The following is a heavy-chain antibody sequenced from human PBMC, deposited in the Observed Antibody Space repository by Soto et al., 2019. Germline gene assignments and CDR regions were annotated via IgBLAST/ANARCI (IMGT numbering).Heavy chain of an antibody. D-gene: IGHD3-16*01. CDR3: QGGGIYYYYGMDV. CDR1: GGSISSSSYY. V-gene: IGHV4-39*01. CDR2: IYYSGST. J-gene: IGHJ6*02. Sequence: SETLSLTCTVSGGSISSSSYYWVWIRHPPGKGLEWIGSIYYSGSTYYNPSPKSRVTISVDTSKNQSSLKLSSVTAADTAVYYCQGGGIYYYYGMDVWGQGTTVTVSS.